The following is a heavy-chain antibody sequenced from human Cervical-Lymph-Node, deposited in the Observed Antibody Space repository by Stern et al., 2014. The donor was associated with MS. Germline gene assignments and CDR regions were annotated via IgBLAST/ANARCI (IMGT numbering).Heavy chain of an antibody. V-gene: IGHV1-69*01. CDR2: ISPMFGTI. D-gene: IGHD4-23*01. J-gene: IGHJ2*01. CDR3: ARDGRGNFFYFDL. Sequence: VQLVESGAELMTPGSSVRISCKASVGTFTSYAINWVRQAPGQGPEWMGGISPMFGTINYAQNFQGRVTISADESTGTAYMELTGLTSEDTAVFYCARDGRGNFFYFDLWGRGTLVTVSS. CDR1: VGTFTSYA.